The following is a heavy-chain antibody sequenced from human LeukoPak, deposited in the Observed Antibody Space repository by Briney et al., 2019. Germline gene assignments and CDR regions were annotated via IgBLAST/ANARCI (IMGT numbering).Heavy chain of an antibody. D-gene: IGHD2-2*01. CDR3: ASRKDIVVVPAAINYYYYMDV. J-gene: IGHJ6*03. Sequence: GASVKVSCKASGGTFSSYAISWVRQAPGQGLDWMGGIIPIFGTANYAQKFHGRVTLNADEATRPAYMELSSLRSEDTAVYYCASRKDIVVVPAAINYYYYMDVWGKGTTVTVSS. V-gene: IGHV1-69*13. CDR2: IIPIFGTA. CDR1: GGTFSSYA.